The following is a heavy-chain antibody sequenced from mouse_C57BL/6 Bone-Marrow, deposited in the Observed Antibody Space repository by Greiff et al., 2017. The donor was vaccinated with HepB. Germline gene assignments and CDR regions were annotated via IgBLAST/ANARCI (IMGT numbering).Heavy chain of an antibody. CDR2: IWGVGST. CDR1: GFSFTSYG. D-gene: IGHD1-1*02. J-gene: IGHJ2*01. Sequence: VQLQESGPGLVAPSQSLSITCTVSGFSFTSYGVDWVRQSPGKGLEWLGVIWGVGSTNYNSALKSRLSISKDNSKSQVFLKMNSLQTDDTAMYYCASHYGGPYYFDYWGQGTTLTVSS. CDR3: ASHYGGPYYFDY. V-gene: IGHV2-6*01.